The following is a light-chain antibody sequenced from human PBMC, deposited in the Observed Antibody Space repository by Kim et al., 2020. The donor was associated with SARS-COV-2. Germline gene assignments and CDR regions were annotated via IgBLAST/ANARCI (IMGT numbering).Light chain of an antibody. CDR3: QQYGTSPRT. CDR2: GAS. Sequence: EIVLTQSPGTLSLSPGERATLSCRASQSVRSNYLAWYQHKPGQAPRLLIYGASSRATGIPDRFSGSGSGTDFTLTISRLEPEDFAVYYCQQYGTSPRTFGQGTKVDIK. V-gene: IGKV3-20*01. CDR1: QSVRSNY. J-gene: IGKJ1*01.